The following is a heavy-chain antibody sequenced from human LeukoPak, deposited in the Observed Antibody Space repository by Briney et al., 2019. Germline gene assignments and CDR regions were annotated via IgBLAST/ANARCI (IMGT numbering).Heavy chain of an antibody. Sequence: KSSETLSLTCTVSGYSISSGYYWGWIRQPPGKGLEWIGSIYHSGSTFDNPSLKSRVTISVDTSKNQFSLKLSSVTAADTAVYYCARTSLQSSSGWYGGTVRYFQHWGQGTLVTVSS. V-gene: IGHV4-38-2*02. D-gene: IGHD6-19*01. CDR3: ARTSLQSSSGWYGGTVRYFQH. J-gene: IGHJ1*01. CDR1: GYSISSGYY. CDR2: IYHSGST.